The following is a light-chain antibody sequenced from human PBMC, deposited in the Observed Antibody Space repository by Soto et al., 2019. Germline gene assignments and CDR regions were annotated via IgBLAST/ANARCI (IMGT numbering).Light chain of an antibody. V-gene: IGKV3-20*01. Sequence: EIVLTQSPGTLSLSPGDRATLSCRASQGVSTNYLAWYQQKLGQAPRLLIYGASSRATGTPDRFSGNVSGTDFTLTISTVEPEDFAVFYFHPYGSPPFPFGPGTIVAIK. CDR2: GAS. CDR3: HPYGSPPFP. CDR1: QGVSTNY. J-gene: IGKJ3*01.